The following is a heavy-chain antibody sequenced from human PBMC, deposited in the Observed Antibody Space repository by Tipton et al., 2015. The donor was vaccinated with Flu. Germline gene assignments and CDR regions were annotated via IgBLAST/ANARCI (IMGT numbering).Heavy chain of an antibody. CDR3: VRVKTFDFIPNYFDP. Sequence: TLSLTCTVSGDSISNYYWGWIRQPAGKGLQWIGRIYTSGSTDYNPSLKGRVTMSVDTSRNQFSLRLSSVTAADTAVYYCVRVKTFDFIPNYFDPWGPGTLVIVSS. CDR1: GDSISNYY. J-gene: IGHJ5*02. D-gene: IGHD3-9*01. V-gene: IGHV4-4*07. CDR2: IYTSGST.